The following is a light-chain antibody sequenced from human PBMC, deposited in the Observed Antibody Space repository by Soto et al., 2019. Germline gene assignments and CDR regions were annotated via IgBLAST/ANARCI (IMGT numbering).Light chain of an antibody. CDR3: QQYNKWPPYT. Sequence: EIVMTQSPVTLSVSPGDRAALSCRASQSVSTNLAWYQQKPGQAPRLLIYGASTRATGIPARFSGSGSGTEFTLTISSLQSEDFAVYFCQQYNKWPPYTFGQGTKLEIK. CDR2: GAS. V-gene: IGKV3-15*01. J-gene: IGKJ2*01. CDR1: QSVSTN.